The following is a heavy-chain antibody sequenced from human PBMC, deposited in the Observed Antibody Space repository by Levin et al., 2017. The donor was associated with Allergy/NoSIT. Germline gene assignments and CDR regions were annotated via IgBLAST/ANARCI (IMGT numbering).Heavy chain of an antibody. J-gene: IGHJ5*02. Sequence: GESLKISCAASGFTFSSYAMSWVRQAPGKGLEWVSAISGSGGSTYYADSVKGRFTISRDNSKNTLYLQMNSLRAEDTAVYYCAKADRYCSSTSCYASWFDPWGQGTLVTVSS. CDR2: ISGSGGST. V-gene: IGHV3-23*01. CDR1: GFTFSSYA. CDR3: AKADRYCSSTSCYASWFDP. D-gene: IGHD2-2*01.